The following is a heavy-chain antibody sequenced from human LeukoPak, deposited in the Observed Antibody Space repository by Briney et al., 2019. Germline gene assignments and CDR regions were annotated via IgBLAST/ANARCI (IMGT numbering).Heavy chain of an antibody. CDR1: GYTFTGYY. D-gene: IGHD3-22*01. CDR2: INPNNGGT. J-gene: IGHJ5*02. CDR3: ARPHYYDHTAYYYQNWFDP. Sequence: EASVKVSCKASGYTFTGYYMHWVRQAPGQRLEWMGWINPNNGGTNYAQKFQGRVTMTRDTSISTAYMELSRLRSDDTAVYYCARPHYYDHTAYYYQNWFDPWGQGTLVTVSS. V-gene: IGHV1-2*02.